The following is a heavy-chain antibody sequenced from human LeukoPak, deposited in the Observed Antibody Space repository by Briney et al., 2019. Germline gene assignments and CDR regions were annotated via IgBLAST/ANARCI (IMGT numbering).Heavy chain of an antibody. Sequence: SQTLSLTCAISGDCVSSNSAAWNWIRQSPSRGLEWLGRTYYRSKWYNDYAVSVKSRITINPDTSKNQFSLQLNSVTPEDTAVYYYARDGGGSYYSPNYYFDYWGQGTLVTVSS. D-gene: IGHD1-26*01. CDR1: GDCVSSNSAA. V-gene: IGHV6-1*01. J-gene: IGHJ4*02. CDR2: TYYRSKWYN. CDR3: ARDGGGSYYSPNYYFDY.